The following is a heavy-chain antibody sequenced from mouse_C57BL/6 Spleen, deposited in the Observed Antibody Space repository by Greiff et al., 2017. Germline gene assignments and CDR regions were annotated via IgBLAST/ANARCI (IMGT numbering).Heavy chain of an antibody. D-gene: IGHD2-4*01. Sequence: QVQLQQPGAELVLPGASVKLSCKASGYTFTSYWMHWVKQRPGQGLEWIGEIDPSDSYTNYNQKFKGKSTLTVDKSSSTAYMQRSSLTSEDSAVYYCARGDDYDPWFAYWGQGTLVTVSA. J-gene: IGHJ3*01. V-gene: IGHV1-69*01. CDR1: GYTFTSYW. CDR2: IDPSDSYT. CDR3: ARGDDYDPWFAY.